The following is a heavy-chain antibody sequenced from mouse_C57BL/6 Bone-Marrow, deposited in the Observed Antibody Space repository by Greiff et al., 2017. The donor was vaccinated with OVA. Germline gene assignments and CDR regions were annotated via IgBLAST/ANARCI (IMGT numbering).Heavy chain of an antibody. Sequence: EVQLQQSGPELVKPGASVKISCKASGYTFTDYYMNWVKQSPGKSLEWIGDISPNHGGTSYNQKFKGKATLTVDKSSSTAYMELRSLTSEDSAGYYCARSPPQLGLRSAWFAEWGKGTLVTVSA. CDR1: GYTFTDYY. J-gene: IGHJ3*01. D-gene: IGHD3-1*01. CDR2: ISPNHGGT. CDR3: ARSPPQLGLRSAWFAE. V-gene: IGHV1-26*01.